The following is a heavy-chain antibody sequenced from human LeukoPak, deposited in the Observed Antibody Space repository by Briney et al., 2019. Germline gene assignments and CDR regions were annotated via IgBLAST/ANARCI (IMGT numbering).Heavy chain of an antibody. D-gene: IGHD6-6*01. CDR2: ISSSSSYI. Sequence: GGSLRLSCAASGFTFSSYSMNWVRQAPGKGLEWVSSISSSSSYIYYADSVKGRFTISRDNSKNTLYLQMNSQRAEDTAVYYCARSSARNYYYGMDVWGQGTTVTVSS. J-gene: IGHJ6*02. V-gene: IGHV3-21*01. CDR3: ARSSARNYYYGMDV. CDR1: GFTFSSYS.